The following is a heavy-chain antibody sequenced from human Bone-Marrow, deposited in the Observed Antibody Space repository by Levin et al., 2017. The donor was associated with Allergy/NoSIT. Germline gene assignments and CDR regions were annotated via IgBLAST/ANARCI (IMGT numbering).Heavy chain of an antibody. CDR2: ISGSDDRT. D-gene: IGHD3-22*01. V-gene: IGHV3-23*01. Sequence: GESLKISCAASGFTFNTYAMSWVRQSPGRGLEWVSGISGSDDRTYYAHSVKGRFTISRDNTKNTLLLQMNSLRVEDTAIYYCATVVDFDSSEAFDFWGQGTLVTVSS. CDR3: ATVVDFDSSEAFDF. J-gene: IGHJ4*02. CDR1: GFTFNTYA.